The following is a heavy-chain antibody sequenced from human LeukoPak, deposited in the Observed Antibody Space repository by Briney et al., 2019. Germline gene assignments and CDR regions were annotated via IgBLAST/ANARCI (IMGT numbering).Heavy chain of an antibody. CDR1: GFSFSSYS. V-gene: IGHV3-48*02. CDR3: ARPGYCSGGSCYSDVGYYYYGMYV. Sequence: PGGSLRLSCAASGFSFSSYSMNWVRQAPGKGLEWVSYISSSSSTIYYADSVKGRFTISRDNAKNSLYLQMHSLRDEDTAAYYRARPGYCSGGSCYSDVGYYYYGMYVWGQGTTVTVSS. CDR2: ISSSSSTI. J-gene: IGHJ6*02. D-gene: IGHD2-15*01.